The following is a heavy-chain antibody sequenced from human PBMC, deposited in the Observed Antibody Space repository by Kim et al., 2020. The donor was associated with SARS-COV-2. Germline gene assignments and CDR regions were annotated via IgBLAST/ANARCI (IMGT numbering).Heavy chain of an antibody. J-gene: IGHJ4*02. D-gene: IGHD6-19*01. CDR3: ARESDVAGNDY. Sequence: GGSLRLSCAASGFTFSIYEMNWVRQAPGKGLEWVSYISPSGSTIKYADSVKGRFTLSRDNAKNSLYLQMNSLRAEDTAVYYCARESDVAGNDYWGQGTLVTVSS. V-gene: IGHV3-48*03. CDR2: ISPSGSTI. CDR1: GFTFSIYE.